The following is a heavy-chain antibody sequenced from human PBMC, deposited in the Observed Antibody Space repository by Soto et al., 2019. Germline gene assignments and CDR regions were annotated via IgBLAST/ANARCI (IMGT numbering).Heavy chain of an antibody. V-gene: IGHV4-61*01. CDR3: ARLSYYDSSGYYSY. CDR1: GGSVSSGSYY. CDR2: IYYSGST. D-gene: IGHD3-22*01. J-gene: IGHJ4*02. Sequence: QVQLQESGPGLVKPSETLSLTCTVSGGSVSSGSYYWSWIRQPPGKGLEWIGYIYYSGSTNYNPPVKSRVTISVDTSKNQFSLKLSSVTAADTAVYYCARLSYYDSSGYYSYWGQGILVTVSS.